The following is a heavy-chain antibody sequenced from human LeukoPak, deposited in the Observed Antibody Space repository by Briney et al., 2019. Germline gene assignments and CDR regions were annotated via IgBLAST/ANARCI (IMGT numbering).Heavy chain of an antibody. CDR2: ISSSGNYI. Sequence: KPGGSLRLSCAASGFTFSSYTMNWVRQAPGKGLEWVSSISSSGNYIYYTDSVKGRFTISRDNAKNLLYLQMSSLRGEDTTVYYCARGYFDSSGYYYSPQFDYWGQGTLVTVSS. CDR1: GFTFSSYT. CDR3: ARGYFDSSGYYYSPQFDY. V-gene: IGHV3-21*01. D-gene: IGHD3-22*01. J-gene: IGHJ4*02.